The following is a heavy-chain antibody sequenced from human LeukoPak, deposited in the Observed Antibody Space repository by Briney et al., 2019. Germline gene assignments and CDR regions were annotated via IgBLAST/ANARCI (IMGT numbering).Heavy chain of an antibody. CDR1: GFTFSNYW. D-gene: IGHD6-6*01. Sequence: GGSLRLSCAASGFTFSNYWIHWVRQAPGKRLVGVSRINSDGSGTSYADSVKGRFTTSRDNAKNTVYLQMNSLRAEDTAVYYCARSTSTRTSSAYWGQGTLVTVSS. J-gene: IGHJ4*02. CDR2: INSDGSGT. CDR3: ARSTSTRTSSAY. V-gene: IGHV3-74*01.